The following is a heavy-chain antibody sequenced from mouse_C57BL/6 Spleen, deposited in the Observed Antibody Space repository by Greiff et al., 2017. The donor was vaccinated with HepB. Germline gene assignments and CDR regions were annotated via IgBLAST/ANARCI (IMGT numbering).Heavy chain of an antibody. V-gene: IGHV2-2*01. CDR3: ARGGTTVVAHFDY. J-gene: IGHJ2*01. D-gene: IGHD1-1*01. CDR2: IWSGGST. CDR1: GFSLTSYG. Sequence: VKLVESGPGLVQPSQSLSITCTVSGFSLTSYGVHWVRQSPGKGLEWLGVIWSGGSTDYNAAFISRLSISKDNSKSQVFFKMNSLQADDTAIYYCARGGTTVVAHFDYWGQGTTLTVSS.